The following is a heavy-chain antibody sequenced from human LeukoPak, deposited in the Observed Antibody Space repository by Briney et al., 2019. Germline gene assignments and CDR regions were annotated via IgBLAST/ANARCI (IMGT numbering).Heavy chain of an antibody. CDR3: ARETSSEIIGGMDV. D-gene: IGHD3-22*01. CDR1: GFIFSKNG. Sequence: GGSLRLSCAASGFIFSKNGIHWVRQAPGKGLEWVAFIQTDGNPKYYADSVRGRFTISRDNSKKTCYLQMDSLRVEDTAVYYCARETSSEIIGGMDVRGQGTMVTVTS. J-gene: IGHJ6*02. CDR2: IQTDGNPK. V-gene: IGHV3-30*02.